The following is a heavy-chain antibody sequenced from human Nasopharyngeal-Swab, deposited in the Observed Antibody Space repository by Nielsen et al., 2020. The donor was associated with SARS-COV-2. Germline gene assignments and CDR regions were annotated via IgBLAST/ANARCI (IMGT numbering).Heavy chain of an antibody. D-gene: IGHD6-19*01. CDR1: GYSFSRHW. CDR3: VRSSTASSDWYGYRSAFDI. V-gene: IGHV5-51*01. Sequence: GESLKISCQASGYSFSRHWITWVRQKPGKGLEWRGSVYPGYSDIKYSPSFRGQVTISADKSISSASLQWTSLQASDTAMYYCVRSSTASSDWYGYRSAFDIWGQGTMVTVTS. CDR2: VYPGYSDI. J-gene: IGHJ3*02.